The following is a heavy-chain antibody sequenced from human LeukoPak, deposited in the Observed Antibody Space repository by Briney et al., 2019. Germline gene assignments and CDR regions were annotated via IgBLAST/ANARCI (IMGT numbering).Heavy chain of an antibody. CDR3: ARNKGAGGDWFDP. Sequence: SETLSLTCSISGGSMSNYYWSWIRQSPGKGLEWIGYIFQNGRTNYNPSLKSRVTISVDPSKKQFSLQLTAVTAADTGVYFCARNKGAGGDWFDPWGQGTPVTVSS. CDR1: GGSMSNYY. J-gene: IGHJ5*02. D-gene: IGHD2-21*01. V-gene: IGHV4-59*12. CDR2: IFQNGRT.